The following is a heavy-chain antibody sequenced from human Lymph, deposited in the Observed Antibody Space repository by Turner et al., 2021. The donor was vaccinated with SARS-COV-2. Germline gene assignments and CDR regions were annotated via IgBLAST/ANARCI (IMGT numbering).Heavy chain of an antibody. Sequence: QLHLQESGPGLVKPSEPLSLTCTVPVGSISGSTYYWGWCRQPLGRGLVWIGSTYYTGSTYYNPTHKGRITISVDTTKNQFDLKLSSVTAADTAVFYGARGSPQGWYVPGMDYWGQGTLVTVSS. CDR1: VGSISGSTYY. CDR3: ARGSPQGWYVPGMDY. D-gene: IGHD6-19*01. J-gene: IGHJ4*02. CDR2: TYYTGST. V-gene: IGHV4-39*01.